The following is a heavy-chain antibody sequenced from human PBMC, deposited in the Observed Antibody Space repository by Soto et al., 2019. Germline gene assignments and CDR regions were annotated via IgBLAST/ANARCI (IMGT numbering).Heavy chain of an antibody. D-gene: IGHD3-10*01. CDR3: ARGIELPHHYYYGMDV. CDR1: GGSISSSNW. Sequence: SETLSLTCAVSGGSISSSNWWSWVRQPPGKGLEWIGEIYHSGSTNYNPSLKSRVTISVDKSKNQFSLKLSSVTAADTAVYYCARGIELPHHYYYGMDVWGQGTTVTVSS. CDR2: IYHSGST. V-gene: IGHV4-4*02. J-gene: IGHJ6*02.